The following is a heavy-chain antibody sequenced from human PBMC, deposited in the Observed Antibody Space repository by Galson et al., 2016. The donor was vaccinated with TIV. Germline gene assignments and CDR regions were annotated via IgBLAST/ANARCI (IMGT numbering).Heavy chain of an antibody. CDR3: AKETSSGFSGYGYIYF. D-gene: IGHD5-12*01. J-gene: IGHJ4*02. CDR1: GLTFSSYA. Sequence: SLRLSCAASGLTFSSYAMSWVRQAPGKGLEWVSAISGSGGSTYYADSVKGRFTLSRDNSKNTLYLQMSSLRADDTAIYYCAKETSSGFSGYGYIYFWGQGTLVTVSS. CDR2: ISGSGGST. V-gene: IGHV3-23*01.